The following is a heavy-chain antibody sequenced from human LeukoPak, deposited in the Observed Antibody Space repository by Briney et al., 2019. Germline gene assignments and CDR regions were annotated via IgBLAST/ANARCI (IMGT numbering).Heavy chain of an antibody. CDR3: ARDRRSGLGHAFDI. V-gene: IGHV3-53*01. J-gene: IGHJ3*02. D-gene: IGHD3-3*01. CDR1: EFTVSSTY. Sequence: GGSLRLSCAASEFTVSSTYITWLRQAPGKGLEWVSVIYPGGSALYADSVQGRFTISRDISQNIVYLQINNLRAEDTAVYYCARDRRSGLGHAFDICGQGTMVTVSS. CDR2: IYPGGSA.